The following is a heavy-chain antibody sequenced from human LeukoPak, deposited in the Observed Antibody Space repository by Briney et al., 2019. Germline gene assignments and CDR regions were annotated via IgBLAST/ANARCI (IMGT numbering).Heavy chain of an antibody. D-gene: IGHD6-19*01. V-gene: IGHV3-33*06. Sequence: GGSLRLSCAASGFTFSSYGMHWVRQAPGKGLEWVAVIWYDGSNKYYADSVKGRFTISRDNSKNTLYLQMNSLRAEDTAVYYCAKKDRVYSSGWYGTYFDYWGQGTLVTVSS. CDR1: GFTFSSYG. J-gene: IGHJ4*02. CDR3: AKKDRVYSSGWYGTYFDY. CDR2: IWYDGSNK.